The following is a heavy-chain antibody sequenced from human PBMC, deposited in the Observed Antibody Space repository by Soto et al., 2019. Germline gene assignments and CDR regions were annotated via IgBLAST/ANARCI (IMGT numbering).Heavy chain of an antibody. CDR1: GGSISSSSYY. D-gene: IGHD5-12*01. CDR3: ASLIEMATNWFDP. CDR2: IYYSGST. Sequence: PSETLSLTCTVSGGSISSSSYYWGWIRQPPGKGLEWIGSIYYSGSTYYNPSLKSRVTISVDTSKNQFSLKLSSVTAADTAVYYCASLIEMATNWFDPWGQGTLVTVSS. J-gene: IGHJ5*02. V-gene: IGHV4-39*01.